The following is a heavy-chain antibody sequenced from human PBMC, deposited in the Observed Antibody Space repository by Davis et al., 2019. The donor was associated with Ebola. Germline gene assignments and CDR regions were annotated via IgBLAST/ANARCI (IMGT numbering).Heavy chain of an antibody. CDR3: ARGLGYCSGGSCYSFDY. V-gene: IGHV1-69*13. J-gene: IGHJ4*02. CDR2: IIPIFGTA. Sequence: SVKVSCKASGGTFSSYAISWVRQAPGQGLEWMGGIIPIFGTANYAQKFQGRVTITADESTSTAYMELSSLRSEDTAVYYCARGLGYCSGGSCYSFDYWGQGTLVTVSS. CDR1: GGTFSSYA. D-gene: IGHD2-15*01.